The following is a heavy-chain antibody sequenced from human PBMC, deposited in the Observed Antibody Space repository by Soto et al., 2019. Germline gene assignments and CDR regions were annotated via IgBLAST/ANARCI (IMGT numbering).Heavy chain of an antibody. CDR3: ARDLLDTTVAYYFDS. CDR1: GGSLSSGTYY. V-gene: IGHV4-30-4*01. Sequence: SETLSLTCTVSGGSLSSGTYYWSWIRQPPGKGLEWIGYIYHSGSSQSNPSLKSRVTISIDTSKNQFSLELRSVTAADTAVYYCARDLLDTTVAYYFDSWGPGRLVTVSS. CDR2: IYHSGSS. D-gene: IGHD4-17*01. J-gene: IGHJ4*02.